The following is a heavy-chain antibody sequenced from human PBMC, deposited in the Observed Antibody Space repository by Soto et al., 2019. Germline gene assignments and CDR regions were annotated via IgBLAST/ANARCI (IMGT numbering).Heavy chain of an antibody. Sequence: XSVKVSCKASVYTFTSYGISWVRQAPGQGLEWMGWISAYNGNTNYAQKLQGRVTMTTDTSTSTAYMELRSLRSDDTAVYYCARDLADYYDSSGYYYAYAFDIWGQETMVT. CDR1: VYTFTSYG. J-gene: IGHJ3*02. CDR2: ISAYNGNT. CDR3: ARDLADYYDSSGYYYAYAFDI. D-gene: IGHD3-22*01. V-gene: IGHV1-18*01.